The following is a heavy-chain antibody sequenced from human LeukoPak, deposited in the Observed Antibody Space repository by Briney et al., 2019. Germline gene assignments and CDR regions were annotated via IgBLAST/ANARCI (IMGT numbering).Heavy chain of an antibody. CDR2: ISSNGGNR. V-gene: IGHV3-64*01. Sequence: GGSLRLSCAASGFTFSTYAMHWVRQAPGKGLEHVSTISSNGGNRYYAKSVKGRFTISRDNSKNTLYLQMSSLRAEDTAVHYCARGAGIAATGTGSFDFWGQGTLVTVSS. D-gene: IGHD6-13*01. J-gene: IGHJ4*02. CDR1: GFTFSTYA. CDR3: ARGAGIAATGTGSFDF.